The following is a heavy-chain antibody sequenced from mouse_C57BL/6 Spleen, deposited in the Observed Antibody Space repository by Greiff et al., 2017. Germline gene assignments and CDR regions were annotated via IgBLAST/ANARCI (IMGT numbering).Heavy chain of an antibody. D-gene: IGHD3-3*01. Sequence: VQLQQSGAELVRPGASVTLSCKASGYTFTDYEMHWVQQTPVHGLEWIGYINPETGGTDYTQKFKGKAILTADKSTSTAYMELRSLTSEDSAVYDWTSRDGTGCGDMDYWGQGTTVTVSS. J-gene: IGHJ4*01. V-gene: IGHV1-15*01. CDR3: TSRDGTGCGDMDY. CDR2: INPETGGT. CDR1: GYTFTDYE.